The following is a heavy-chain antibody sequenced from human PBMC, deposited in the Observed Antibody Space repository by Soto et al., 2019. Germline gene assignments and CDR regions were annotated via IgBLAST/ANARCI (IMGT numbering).Heavy chain of an antibody. V-gene: IGHV3-53*01. CDR1: GFAVSSNY. D-gene: IGHD3-22*01. CDR2: IYTVGTT. CDR3: ARASKGSGYSHHAFDI. Sequence: EVQLVESGGGLIQPGGSLRLSCAASGFAVSSNYMSWVRQAPGKGLEWVSLIYTVGTTYYADSVKGRFTISRDNSKNSRYLQLSRLSAEDTTMYYCARASKGSGYSHHAFDIWGQGTMVTVSS. J-gene: IGHJ3*02.